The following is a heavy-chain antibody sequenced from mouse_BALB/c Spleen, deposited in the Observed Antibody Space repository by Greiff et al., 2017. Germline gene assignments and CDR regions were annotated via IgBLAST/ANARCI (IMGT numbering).Heavy chain of an antibody. CDR3: ARIGDYDLYYAMDY. CDR2: IRSGGST. V-gene: IGHV5-6-5*01. CDR1: GFTFSSYA. J-gene: IGHJ4*01. D-gene: IGHD2-4*01. Sequence: EVKLVESGGGLVKPGGSLKLSCAASGFTFSSYAMSWVRQTPEKRLEWVASIRSGGSTYYPASVKGRFTISRDNARNILYLQMSSLMSEDKAMYYCARIGDYDLYYAMDYWGQGTSVTVSS.